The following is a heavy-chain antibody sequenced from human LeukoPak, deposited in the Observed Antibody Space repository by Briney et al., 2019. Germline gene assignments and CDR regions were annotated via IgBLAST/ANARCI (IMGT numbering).Heavy chain of an antibody. Sequence: SETLSLTCTVSGGSISSSSYYWGWIRQPPGKGLESIGSIYYSGSTYYNPSLKSRVTISVDTSKNQFSLKLSSVTAADTAVYYCARKDIVATNFAFDIWGQGTMVTVSS. CDR1: GGSISSSSYY. CDR3: ARKDIVATNFAFDI. CDR2: IYYSGST. J-gene: IGHJ3*02. V-gene: IGHV4-39*07. D-gene: IGHD5-12*01.